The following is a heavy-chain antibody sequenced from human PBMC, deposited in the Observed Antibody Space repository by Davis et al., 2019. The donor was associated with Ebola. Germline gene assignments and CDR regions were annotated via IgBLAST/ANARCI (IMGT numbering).Heavy chain of an antibody. J-gene: IGHJ4*02. D-gene: IGHD1-14*01. CDR1: GYSINRGFT. V-gene: IGHV4-38-2*02. CDR2: IYHSGST. Sequence: SETLSLTCTVSGYSINRGFTWGWIRQPPGKGLEWIGSIYHSGSTNYSPSLKSRVTISADTSKNQFSLRLKFVTAADTAMYYCARDYVYWGQGTQVTVSS. CDR3: ARDYVY.